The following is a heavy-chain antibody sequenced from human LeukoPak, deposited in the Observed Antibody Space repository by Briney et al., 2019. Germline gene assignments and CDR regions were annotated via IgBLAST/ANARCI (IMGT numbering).Heavy chain of an antibody. V-gene: IGHV1-8*01. CDR1: GYTFTTYD. D-gene: IGHD3-10*01. Sequence: ASVKDSCKASGYTFTTYDINWVRLATGQGLEYMGWMNPDSGNTGYAQKFQGRITLTSTTSMNTFYLEVSSLRSEDTAIYYCARTMVRGVPVGMDVWGQGTTVIVSS. CDR3: ARTMVRGVPVGMDV. J-gene: IGHJ6*02. CDR2: MNPDSGNT.